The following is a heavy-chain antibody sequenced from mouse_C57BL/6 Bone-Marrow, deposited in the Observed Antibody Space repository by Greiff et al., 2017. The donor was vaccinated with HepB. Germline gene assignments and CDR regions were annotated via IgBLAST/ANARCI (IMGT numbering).Heavy chain of an antibody. J-gene: IGHJ2*01. CDR3: TSSLTGTENFDY. D-gene: IGHD4-1*01. V-gene: IGHV1-15*01. Sequence: VQLQQSGAELVRPGASVTLSCKASGYTFTDYEMHWVKQTPVHGLEWIGAIDPETGGTAYNQKFKGKAILTADKSSSTAYMELRSLTSEDSAVYYCTSSLTGTENFDYWGQGTTLTVSS. CDR1: GYTFTDYE. CDR2: IDPETGGT.